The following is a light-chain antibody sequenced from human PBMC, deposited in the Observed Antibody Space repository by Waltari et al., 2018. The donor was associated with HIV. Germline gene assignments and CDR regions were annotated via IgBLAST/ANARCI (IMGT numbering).Light chain of an antibody. Sequence: QSALTQPASVSGSPGQSITISCTGTSSDVGSYNLVSWYQQHPGKATKLMIYEGSKRPSGVSNRFPGSKPGNTASLTISGLQAEDEADYYCCSHAGSSTLVFGGGTKLTVL. CDR2: EGS. CDR1: SSDVGSYNL. J-gene: IGLJ2*01. CDR3: CSHAGSSTLV. V-gene: IGLV2-23*01.